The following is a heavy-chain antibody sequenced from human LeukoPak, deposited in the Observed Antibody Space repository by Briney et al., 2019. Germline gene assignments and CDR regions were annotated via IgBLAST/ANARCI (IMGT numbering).Heavy chain of an antibody. J-gene: IGHJ4*02. CDR3: AREYGDYSYYFDY. CDR2: IGRSETPM. CDR1: GFTFSDYY. Sequence: GGSLRLSCTASGFTFSDYYMSWIRQAPGKGLEWVSDIGRSETPMNYADPVKGRFTISRDNAKNSLYLHMTSLRGEDTAVYYCAREYGDYSYYFDYWGQGTLVTVSS. V-gene: IGHV3-11*01. D-gene: IGHD4-17*01.